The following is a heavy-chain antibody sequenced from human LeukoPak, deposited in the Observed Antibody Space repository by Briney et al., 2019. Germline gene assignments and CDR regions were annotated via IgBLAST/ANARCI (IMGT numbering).Heavy chain of an antibody. CDR3: ARDPDYYGSGSSHNYYGMDV. J-gene: IGHJ6*02. V-gene: IGHV3-21*01. D-gene: IGHD3-10*01. CDR2: ISSSSSYI. CDR1: GFTFSSYS. Sequence: GGSLRLSCAASGFTFSSYSMNWVRQAPGKGLEWVSSISSSSSYIYYADSVKGRFTISRDNSKNTLYLQMNSLRAEDTAVYYCARDPDYYGSGSSHNYYGMDVWGQGTTVTVSS.